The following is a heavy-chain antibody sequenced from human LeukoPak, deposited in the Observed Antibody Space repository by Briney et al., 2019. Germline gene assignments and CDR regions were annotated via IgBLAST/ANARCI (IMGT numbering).Heavy chain of an antibody. CDR2: IYHSGST. CDR1: GGSISSGGYS. V-gene: IGHV4-30-2*01. D-gene: IGHD6-25*01. J-gene: IGHJ2*01. CDR3: ARAPRTANWYFDL. Sequence: PSETLSLTCTVSGGSISSGGYSWSWIRQPPGKGLEWIGYIYHSGSTYYNPSLKSRVTISVDRSKNQFSLKLSSVTAADTAVYYCARAPRTANWYFDLWGRGTLVTVSS.